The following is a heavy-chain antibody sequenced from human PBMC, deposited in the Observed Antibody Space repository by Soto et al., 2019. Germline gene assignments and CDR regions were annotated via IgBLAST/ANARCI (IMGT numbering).Heavy chain of an antibody. J-gene: IGHJ4*02. V-gene: IGHV1-18*04. Sequence: QIHLVQSGAEVRKPGASVNVSCKTSGYIFTNYGVSWVRQAPGEGLEVVGWISGYNGYPKYGQRFQGGGTLSTDTSTTTGYMELRNLRSDDTAVYYCARGSSGALYDYWGQGTLLTVSS. CDR1: GYIFTNYG. CDR3: ARGSSGALYDY. CDR2: ISGYNGYP.